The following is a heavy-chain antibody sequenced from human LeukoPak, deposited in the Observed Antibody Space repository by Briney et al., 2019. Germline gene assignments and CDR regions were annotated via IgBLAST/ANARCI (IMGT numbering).Heavy chain of an antibody. J-gene: IGHJ2*01. V-gene: IGHV1-2*02. CDR2: INPNSGGT. Sequence: GASVKVFCKASGYTFTGYYMHWVRQAPGQGLEWMGWINPNSGGTNYAQKFQGRVTMTRDTSISTAYMELSRLRSDDTAVYYCARMYSSSWYESWYFDLWGRGTLVTVSS. CDR1: GYTFTGYY. D-gene: IGHD6-13*01. CDR3: ARMYSSSWYESWYFDL.